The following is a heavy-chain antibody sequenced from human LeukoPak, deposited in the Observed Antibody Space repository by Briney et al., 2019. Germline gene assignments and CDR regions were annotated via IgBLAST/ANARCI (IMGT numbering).Heavy chain of an antibody. J-gene: IGHJ4*02. CDR1: GFTVGNNY. CDR2: IYSRGAT. V-gene: IGHV3-53*01. D-gene: IGHD2-2*01. CDR3: ETAPSSIFDY. Sequence: GGSLRLSCAASGFTVGNNYMSWVRRAPGKGLEWVSVIYSRGATYYADSVKGRFTISRDSSKNTLYLQMNSLRVEDTAVYYCETAPSSIFDYWGQGTLVTVSS.